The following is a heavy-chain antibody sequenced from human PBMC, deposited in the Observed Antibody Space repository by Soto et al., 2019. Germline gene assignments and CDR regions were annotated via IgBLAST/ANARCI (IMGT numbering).Heavy chain of an antibody. V-gene: IGHV3-53*01. CDR3: ARDPLGGGDLKNDAFDM. CDR2: IYSGGST. Sequence: GSLRLSCAAAGVTFSYYWMHWVRQAPGKGLEWVSVIYSGGSTYYADSVKGRFTISRDNSKNTLYLQMDRLRVEDTAVYYCARDPLGGGDLKNDAFDMWGQGTMVTVSS. CDR1: GVTFSYYW. J-gene: IGHJ3*02. D-gene: IGHD3-16*01.